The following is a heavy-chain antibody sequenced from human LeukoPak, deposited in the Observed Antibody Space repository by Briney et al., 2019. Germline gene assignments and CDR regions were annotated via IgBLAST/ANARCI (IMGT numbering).Heavy chain of an antibody. CDR1: GFTFSSYS. D-gene: IGHD1-26*01. CDR2: ISGSGGST. J-gene: IGHJ4*02. CDR3: AKEPYSGSYFHLDY. Sequence: GSLRLSCAASGFTFSSYSMNWVRQAPGKGLEWVSAISGSGGSTYYADSVKGRFTISRDNSKNTLYLQMNSLRAEDTAVYYCAKEPYSGSYFHLDYWGQGTLVTVSS. V-gene: IGHV3-23*01.